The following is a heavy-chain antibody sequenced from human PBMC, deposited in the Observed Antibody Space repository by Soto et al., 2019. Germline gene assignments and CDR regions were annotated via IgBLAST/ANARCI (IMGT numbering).Heavy chain of an antibody. CDR1: GGSITRSRYY. D-gene: IGHD3-22*01. CDR2: INYSGNT. CDR3: ARPKYYYDSTAYPFDF. V-gene: IGHV4-39*01. J-gene: IGHJ4*02. Sequence: SETLSLTCIVSGGSITRSRYYWGWIRQPPGKGLEWIGSINYSGNTDYNPSLKSRVSISADTSKNQYSLKLSSVTAADTAVYYCARPKYYYDSTAYPFDFWGQGTLVTVSS.